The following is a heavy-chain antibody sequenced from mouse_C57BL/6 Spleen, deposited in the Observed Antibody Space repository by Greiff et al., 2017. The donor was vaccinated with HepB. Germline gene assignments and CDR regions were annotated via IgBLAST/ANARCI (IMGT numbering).Heavy chain of an antibody. V-gene: IGHV1-76*01. J-gene: IGHJ2*01. D-gene: IGHD2-4*01. Sequence: QVQLQQSGAELVRPGASVKLSCKASGYTFTDYYINWVKQRPGQGLEWIARIYPGSGNTYYNQKFKGKATLTVDTSSSTAYMQLSSLTSEDSAVYYCARRDYDEGYWGQGTTLTVSS. CDR3: ARRDYDEGY. CDR1: GYTFTDYY. CDR2: IYPGSGNT.